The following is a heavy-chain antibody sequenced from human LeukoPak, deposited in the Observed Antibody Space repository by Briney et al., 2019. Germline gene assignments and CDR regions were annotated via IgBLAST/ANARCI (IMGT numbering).Heavy chain of an antibody. D-gene: IGHD3-10*01. CDR1: GYTFTSYA. Sequence: SVKVSCKASGYTFTSYAISWVRQAPGQGLEWMGRIIPILGIANYAQKFQGRVTITADKSTSTAYMELSSLRSEDTAAYYCARDPYYYGSGIYWGQGTLVTVSS. CDR3: ARDPYYYGSGIY. V-gene: IGHV1-69*04. J-gene: IGHJ4*02. CDR2: IIPILGIA.